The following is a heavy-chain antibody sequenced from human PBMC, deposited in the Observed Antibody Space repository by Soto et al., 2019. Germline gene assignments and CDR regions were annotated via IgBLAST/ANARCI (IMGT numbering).Heavy chain of an antibody. Sequence: GESLKISCKGSGYSFTSYWIGWVRQMPGKGLEWMGIIYPGDSDTRYSPSFQGQVTISADKSISTAYLQWSSLKASDTAMYYCARRHYYDSSGYRYYFDYWGQGTLVTVSS. V-gene: IGHV5-51*01. CDR2: IYPGDSDT. CDR3: ARRHYYDSSGYRYYFDY. CDR1: GYSFTSYW. J-gene: IGHJ4*02. D-gene: IGHD3-22*01.